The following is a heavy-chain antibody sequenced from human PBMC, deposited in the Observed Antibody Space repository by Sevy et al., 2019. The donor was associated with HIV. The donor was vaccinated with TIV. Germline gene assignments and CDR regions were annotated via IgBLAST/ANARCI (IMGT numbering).Heavy chain of an antibody. CDR3: ARVGSGSGPRDYYYGMDV. Sequence: SETLSLTCTVSGGSISSGGYCWSWIRQHPGKGLEWIGYIYYSGSTYYNPSLKSRVTISVDTSKNQFSLKLSSVTAADTAVYYCARVGSGSGPRDYYYGMDVWGQGTTVTVSS. V-gene: IGHV4-31*03. D-gene: IGHD3-10*01. CDR1: GGSISSGGYC. CDR2: IYYSGST. J-gene: IGHJ6*02.